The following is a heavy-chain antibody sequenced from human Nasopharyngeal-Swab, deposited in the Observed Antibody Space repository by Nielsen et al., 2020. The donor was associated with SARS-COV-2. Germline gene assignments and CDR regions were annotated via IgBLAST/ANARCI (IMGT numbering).Heavy chain of an antibody. CDR1: GGSISSYY. CDR2: ISYSGST. J-gene: IGHJ4*02. Sequence: SETLSLTCTVSGGSISSYYWTWIRQPPGKGLGCIGYISYSGSTNYNPSLKSRVTISVDTSKNQFSLKLSSVTAADTAVYYCTRRTLSSSGHYFDYWGQGTLVTVSS. CDR3: TRRTLSSSGHYFDY. D-gene: IGHD2-2*01. V-gene: IGHV4-59*08.